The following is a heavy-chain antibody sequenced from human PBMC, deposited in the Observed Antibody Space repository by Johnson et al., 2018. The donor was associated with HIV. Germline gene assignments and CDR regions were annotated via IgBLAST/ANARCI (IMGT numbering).Heavy chain of an antibody. CDR1: GFTFSIYD. J-gene: IGHJ3*02. Sequence: QVQLVESGGGVVQPGGSLRLSCAASGFTFSIYDIHWVRQTPGKGLAWVAMISHDGTNNFYADSVKGRFTVSRDNSKNTLYLEANSLGPEDTATYYCAKGSTPTMIIVVISAFDIWGQGTVVAVSS. CDR3: AKGSTPTMIIVVISAFDI. V-gene: IGHV3-30*18. CDR2: ISHDGTNN. D-gene: IGHD3-22*01.